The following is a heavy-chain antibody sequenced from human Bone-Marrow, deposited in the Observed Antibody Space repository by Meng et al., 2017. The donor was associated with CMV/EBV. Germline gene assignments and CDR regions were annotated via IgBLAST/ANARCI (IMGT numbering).Heavy chain of an antibody. Sequence: GSLRLSCTVSGGSISSSSYYWGWIRQPPGKGLEWIGSIYYSGSTYYNPSLKSRVTISVDTSKNQFSLKLSSVTAADTAVYYCARERYYGMDVWGQGTTVTVSS. CDR3: ARERYYGMDV. J-gene: IGHJ6*02. CDR2: IYYSGST. CDR1: GGSISSSSYY. V-gene: IGHV4-39*07.